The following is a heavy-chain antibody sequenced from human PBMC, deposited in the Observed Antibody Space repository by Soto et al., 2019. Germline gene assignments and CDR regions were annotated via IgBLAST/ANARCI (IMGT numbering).Heavy chain of an antibody. D-gene: IGHD5-18*01. CDR3: ARDGTSYGYSFYYGMDV. CDR1: GGSFSGYY. Sequence: SEPLSLTCAVYGGSFSGYYWSWIRQPPGKGLEWIGEINHSGSTNYNPSLKSRVTISVDTSKNQFSLKLSSVTAADTAVYYCARDGTSYGYSFYYGMDVWGQGTTVTVSS. J-gene: IGHJ6*02. CDR2: INHSGST. V-gene: IGHV4-34*01.